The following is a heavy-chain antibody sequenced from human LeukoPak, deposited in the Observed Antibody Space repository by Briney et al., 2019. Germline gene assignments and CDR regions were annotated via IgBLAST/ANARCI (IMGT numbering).Heavy chain of an antibody. Sequence: PGGSLILSCAASGFTFSTYGMHWVRQAPGKGLEWVAVIWSDGSNKYYADSVKGRFTISRDNSKNTLYLQMNSLRAEDTAVYFCAREPIAAVGLDYWGQGTLVTVSS. CDR3: AREPIAAVGLDY. J-gene: IGHJ4*02. CDR2: IWSDGSNK. D-gene: IGHD6-13*01. V-gene: IGHV3-33*01. CDR1: GFTFSTYG.